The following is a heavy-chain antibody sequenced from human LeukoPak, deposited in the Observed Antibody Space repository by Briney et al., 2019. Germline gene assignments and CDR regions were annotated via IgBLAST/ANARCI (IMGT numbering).Heavy chain of an antibody. V-gene: IGHV4-59*01. CDR3: ARDGRGYLRFDY. CDR2: IHSSGST. CDR1: GGSLNSYY. D-gene: IGHD1-26*01. Sequence: SETLSLTCTVSGGSLNSYYWSWIREPPGKGLEWIGYIHSSGSTNYNPSLKSRVTISVDTSKNQVSLKLRSLTAADTAVYYCARDGRGYLRFDYWGQGTLVTVSS. J-gene: IGHJ4*02.